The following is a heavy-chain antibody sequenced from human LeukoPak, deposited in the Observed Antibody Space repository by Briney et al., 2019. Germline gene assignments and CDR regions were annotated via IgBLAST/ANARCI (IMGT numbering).Heavy chain of an antibody. D-gene: IGHD5-24*01. CDR1: GFTFGDHA. V-gene: IGHV3-49*03. CDR2: IRSKAYGGTT. CDR3: TRDDDGADYYYYYMDV. J-gene: IGHJ6*03. Sequence: GGSLRLSCTASGFTFGDHAMSWFRQAPGKGLEWVGFIRSKAYGGTTEYAASVKGRFTISRDDSKSIAYLQMNSLKTEDTAVYYCTRDDDGADYYYYYMDVWGKGTTVTVSS.